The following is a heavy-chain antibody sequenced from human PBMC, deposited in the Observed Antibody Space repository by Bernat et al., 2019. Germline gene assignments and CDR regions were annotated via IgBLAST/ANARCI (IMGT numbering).Heavy chain of an antibody. CDR2: ISSSSSYI. J-gene: IGHJ3*02. V-gene: IGHV3-21*02. CDR3: ASVAYCGGDCYYDAFDI. D-gene: IGHD2-21*02. CDR1: GFTFSSSW. Sequence: EVQLVESGGGLVQPGGSLRLSCVASGFTFSSSWMHWVRQTPGEGLVWVASISSSSSYIYYADYVKGRFTISSDNAKNSLYLQMNSLRAEDTAVYYCASVAYCGGDCYYDAFDIWGQGTMVTVSS.